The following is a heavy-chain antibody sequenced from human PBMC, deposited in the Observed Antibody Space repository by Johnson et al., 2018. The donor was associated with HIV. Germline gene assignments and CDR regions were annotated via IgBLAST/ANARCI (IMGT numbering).Heavy chain of an antibody. Sequence: QVQLVESGGGVVQPGRSLRLSCAASAFTFSSYDMHWVRQAPGKGLEWVAVISFDVNDKYYAHSVKGRFTISRDNSKNTLYLQMNSLRAEDTAVYYCARLSLRGSYGYKVGVGHDGSDICGQGTLVTVSS. J-gene: IGHJ3*02. CDR2: ISFDVNDK. CDR1: AFTFSSYD. V-gene: IGHV3-30*03. D-gene: IGHD3-16*01. CDR3: ARLSLRGSYGYKVGVGHDGSDI.